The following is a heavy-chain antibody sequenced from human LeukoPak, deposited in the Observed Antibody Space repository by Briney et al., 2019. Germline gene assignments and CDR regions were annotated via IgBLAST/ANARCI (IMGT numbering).Heavy chain of an antibody. J-gene: IGHJ6*02. Sequence: PSQTLSLTCTVSGGSISSGGYYWSWIRQPPGKGLEWIGYIYYSGSTNYNPSLKSRVTISVDTSKNQFSLKLSSVTAADTAVYYCARGGRGRYFDWLPEPYYYYYGMDVWGQGTTVTVSS. D-gene: IGHD3-9*01. CDR1: GGSISSGGYY. CDR3: ARGGRGRYFDWLPEPYYYYYGMDV. V-gene: IGHV4-61*08. CDR2: IYYSGST.